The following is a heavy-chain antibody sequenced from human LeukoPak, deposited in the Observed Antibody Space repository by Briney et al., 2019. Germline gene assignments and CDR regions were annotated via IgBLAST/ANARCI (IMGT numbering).Heavy chain of an antibody. J-gene: IGHJ3*01. CDR2: IYYSGSI. Sequence: RTSETLSLTCTVSGGSITGSRYYWGWIRQPPGKGLEWLGNIYYSGSIDHNPSLKSRLTISLDTSKNQFSLKLSPVTAADTAVYYCATPSGNAYDVWGQGTMVTVSS. D-gene: IGHD3-10*01. CDR3: ATPSGNAYDV. CDR1: GGSITGSRYY. V-gene: IGHV4-39*07.